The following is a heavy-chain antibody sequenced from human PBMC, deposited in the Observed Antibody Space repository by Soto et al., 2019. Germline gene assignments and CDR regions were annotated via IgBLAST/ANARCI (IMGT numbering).Heavy chain of an antibody. J-gene: IGHJ4*02. D-gene: IGHD5-12*01. CDR3: ARDRDGYQYFDS. Sequence: LRLSCAASGFTFSDYYITWIRQAPGKGLEWLSYISGSGSTTYYADSVKGRFTISRDNAKNSLYLQMNSLRAEDTAVYYCARDRDGYQYFDSWGQGTLVTVPS. V-gene: IGHV3-11*01. CDR2: ISGSGSTT. CDR1: GFTFSDYY.